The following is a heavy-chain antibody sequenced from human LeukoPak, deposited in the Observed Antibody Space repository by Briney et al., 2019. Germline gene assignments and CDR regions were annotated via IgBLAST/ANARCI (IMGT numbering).Heavy chain of an antibody. J-gene: IGHJ4*02. D-gene: IGHD5-18*01. CDR2: IRSDRSNK. CDR1: GYTFSSYY. CDR3: SKDGRADTAMVIKYYFDY. Sequence: GGSVRLSCAASGYTFSSYYMHWVRQAPGKGLEWMAFIRSDRSNKNYADTVQGRFTITRDNSKNTLYMQMNSLRAEDTAVYYGSKDGRADTAMVIKYYFDYWGQGTLVTVSS. V-gene: IGHV3-30*02.